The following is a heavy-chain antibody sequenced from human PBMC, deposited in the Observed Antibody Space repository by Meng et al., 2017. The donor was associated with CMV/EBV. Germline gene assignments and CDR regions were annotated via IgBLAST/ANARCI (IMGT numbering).Heavy chain of an antibody. J-gene: IGHJ6*02. Sequence: SETLSLTCAVYGGSFSGYYWSWIRQPPGKGLEWIGEINHSGSTNYNPSLKSRVTISVDTSKNQFSLKLSSVTAAVTAVYYCATLYSGSYYYYYYYYGMDVWGQGTTVTVSS. CDR2: INHSGST. V-gene: IGHV4-34*01. CDR3: ATLYSGSYYYYYYYYGMDV. D-gene: IGHD3-10*01. CDR1: GGSFSGYY.